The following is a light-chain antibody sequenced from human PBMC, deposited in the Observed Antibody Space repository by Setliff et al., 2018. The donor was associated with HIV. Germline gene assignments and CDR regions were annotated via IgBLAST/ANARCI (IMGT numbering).Light chain of an antibody. CDR1: SNDIGGYSY. Sequence: QSALTQPASVSGSPGQSITISCTGTSNDIGGYSYVSWYQQYPGKAPKMMIYDVSKRPSGVSNRFSAPKAGNMASLTISGLQPEDEADYYCCSYTSSSTRLFGTGTKVTVL. CDR3: CSYTSSSTRL. V-gene: IGLV2-14*03. J-gene: IGLJ1*01. CDR2: DVS.